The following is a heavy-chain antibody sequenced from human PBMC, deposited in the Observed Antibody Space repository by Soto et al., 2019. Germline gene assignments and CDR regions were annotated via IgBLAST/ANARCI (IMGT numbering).Heavy chain of an antibody. D-gene: IGHD3-10*01. CDR3: ARSPIEGYGSGSYFDY. V-gene: IGHV4-31*03. Sequence: SETLSLTCTVSGGSISSGGYYWSWIRQHPGKGLEWIGYIYYSGSTYYNPSLKSRVTISVDTSKNQFSLKLSSVTAADTAVYYCARSPIEGYGSGSYFDYWGQGTLVTVSS. CDR2: IYYSGST. J-gene: IGHJ4*02. CDR1: GGSISSGGYY.